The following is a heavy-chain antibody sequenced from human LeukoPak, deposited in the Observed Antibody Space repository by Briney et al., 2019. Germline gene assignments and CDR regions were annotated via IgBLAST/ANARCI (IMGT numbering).Heavy chain of an antibody. D-gene: IGHD2-2*01. Sequence: SETLSLTCTVSGGSISSSSYYWGWIRQPPGKGLEWIGSIYYSGSTYYNPSLKSRVTISVDTSKNQFSLKLSSVTAADTAVYYCAGELYCSSTSCYEGPGWFDPWGQGTLVTVSS. CDR2: IYYSGST. CDR1: GGSISSSSYY. J-gene: IGHJ5*02. V-gene: IGHV4-39*07. CDR3: AGELYCSSTSCYEGPGWFDP.